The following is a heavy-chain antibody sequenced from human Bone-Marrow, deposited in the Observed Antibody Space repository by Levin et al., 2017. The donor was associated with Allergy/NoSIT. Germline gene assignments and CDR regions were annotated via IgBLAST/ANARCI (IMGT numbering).Heavy chain of an antibody. Sequence: SVKVSCKASGGTFSSYALSWVRQAPGQGPEWMGGIIPLYGTPTYAQKFQGRVTITADESTDTGYMELSSLRSEDTAVYYCASSVDVYYDVLTGYYKSYYFDYWGQGTLVTVSS. CDR3: ASSVDVYYDVLTGYYKSYYFDY. D-gene: IGHD3-9*01. J-gene: IGHJ4*02. CDR2: IIPLYGTP. CDR1: GGTFSSYA. V-gene: IGHV1-69*13.